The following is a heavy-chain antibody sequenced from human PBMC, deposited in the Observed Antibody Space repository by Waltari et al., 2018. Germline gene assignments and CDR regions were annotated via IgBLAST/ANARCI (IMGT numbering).Heavy chain of an antibody. J-gene: IGHJ4*02. D-gene: IGHD5-18*01. CDR2: INHSGST. V-gene: IGHV4-34*01. CDR3: ARGRGYRN. CDR1: GGSFSGYY. Sequence: QVQLRQWGAGLLKPSETLSLTCAVYGGSFSGYYWSWIRQPPGKGLEWIGEINHSGSTNYNPSLKSRVTISVDTSKNQFSLKLSSVTAADTAVYYCARGRGYRNWGQGTLVTVSS.